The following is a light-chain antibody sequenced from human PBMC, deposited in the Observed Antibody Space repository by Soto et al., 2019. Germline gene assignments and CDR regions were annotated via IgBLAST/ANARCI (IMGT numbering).Light chain of an antibody. Sequence: DIQMTQSPSTLSASVGDRVTITCRASQSVGYWLAWYQQKPGKVPKLLIYAASTLQSGVPSRFSGSGSGTDFTLTISSLQPEDVATYYCQKYNSATWTFGQGTKVDI. CDR3: QKYNSATWT. CDR1: QSVGYW. CDR2: AAS. J-gene: IGKJ1*01. V-gene: IGKV1-27*01.